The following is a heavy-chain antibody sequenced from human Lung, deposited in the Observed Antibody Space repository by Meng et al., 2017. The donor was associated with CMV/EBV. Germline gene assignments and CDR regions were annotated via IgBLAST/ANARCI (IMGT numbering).Heavy chain of an antibody. CDR1: GWSFSGYY. CDR3: AGYTIFYYYYGRDV. CDR2: INHSGSN. V-gene: IGHV4-34*01. D-gene: IGHD3-3*01. J-gene: IGHJ6*02. Sequence: SDTLSLTFAVYGWSFSGYYWSWIRQPPGKGLEWIGEINHSGSNNYNPSLKSRVTISVDTFKNQFSLKLSSVTAADTAVYYCAGYTIFYYYYGRDVWGQGTTVTVSS.